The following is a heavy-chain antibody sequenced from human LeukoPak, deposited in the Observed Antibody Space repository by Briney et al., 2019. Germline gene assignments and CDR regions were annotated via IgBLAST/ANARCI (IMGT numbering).Heavy chain of an antibody. CDR1: GFTFSSHA. CDR3: AKTYYDFWSGYPPFDY. D-gene: IGHD3-3*01. J-gene: IGHJ4*02. V-gene: IGHV3-23*01. Sequence: GGSLRLSCAASGFTFSSHAMSWVRQAPGKGLEWVSAISGSGGSTYYADSVKGRFTISRDNSKNTLYLQMNSLRAEDTAVYYCAKTYYDFWSGYPPFDYWGQGTLVTVSS. CDR2: ISGSGGST.